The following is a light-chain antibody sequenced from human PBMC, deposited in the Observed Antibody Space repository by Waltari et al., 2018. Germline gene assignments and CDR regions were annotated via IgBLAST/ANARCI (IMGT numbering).Light chain of an antibody. CDR3: SSYTTSSAPGV. Sequence: QSALTQPASVSGSPGQSITISCSGTDSDVGAYDFVSWYQQHPGKAPHLIIYEVSNRSAGICKRCFAAKSGNTASLTISGLQAEDEADYYGSSYTTSSAPGVFGTGTRVTVL. CDR2: EVS. J-gene: IGLJ1*01. CDR1: DSDVGAYDF. V-gene: IGLV2-14*01.